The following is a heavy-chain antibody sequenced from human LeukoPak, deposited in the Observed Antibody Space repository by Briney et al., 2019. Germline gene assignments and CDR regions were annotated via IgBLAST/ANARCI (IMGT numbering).Heavy chain of an antibody. J-gene: IGHJ4*02. CDR3: ARGVSDGDYFAFDY. V-gene: IGHV1-2*02. Sequence: EASVKVSCKASGYSFTGYYMHWVRQAPGQGLEWMGWINPNSGDTKYAQKFQGRVTMTRDTSTSTVYMELSSLRSEDTAVYYCARGVSDGDYFAFDYWGQGTLVTVSS. CDR2: INPNSGDT. D-gene: IGHD4-17*01. CDR1: GYSFTGYY.